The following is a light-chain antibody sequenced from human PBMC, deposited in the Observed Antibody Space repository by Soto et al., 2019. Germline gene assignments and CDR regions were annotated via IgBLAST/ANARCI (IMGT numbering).Light chain of an antibody. CDR1: QSVSTN. CDR3: QQYNNWPLT. V-gene: IGKV3-15*01. J-gene: IGKJ4*02. CDR2: GAS. Sequence: EIVMTQSPVTLSVSPGERATLSCRASQSVSTNLAWYQQKPGQAPRLLIYGASTRATDIPARFSGSGSGTEFTLTISSLQSEDFAGYYCQQYNNWPLTFGGGTKVEIK.